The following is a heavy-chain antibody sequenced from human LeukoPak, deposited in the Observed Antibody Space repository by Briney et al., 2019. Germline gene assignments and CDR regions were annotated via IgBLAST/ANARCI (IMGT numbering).Heavy chain of an antibody. CDR1: GGTISSDH. J-gene: IGHJ3*02. Sequence: SETLSLTCTVSGGTISSDHWNWIRQPPGKGLEWIGCIYYSGSTYYNPSLKSRVTISVDMSKSQFSLRLTSVTAADTAVYYCARKNDFDIWGQGTLVTVSS. CDR2: IYYSGST. V-gene: IGHV4-59*01. D-gene: IGHD2/OR15-2a*01. CDR3: ARKNDFDI.